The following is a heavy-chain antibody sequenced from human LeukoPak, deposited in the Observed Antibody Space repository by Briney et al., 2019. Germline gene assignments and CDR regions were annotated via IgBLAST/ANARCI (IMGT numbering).Heavy chain of an antibody. D-gene: IGHD6-6*01. CDR3: ARGPRRNWFDP. CDR2: INPNSGGT. Sequence: ASVKVSCKASGYTFTSYGISWVRQAPGQGLECMGWINPNSGGTNYAQKFQGRVTMTRDTSISTAYMELSRLRSDDTAVYYCARGPRRNWFDPWGQGTLVTVSS. V-gene: IGHV1-2*02. CDR1: GYTFTSYG. J-gene: IGHJ5*02.